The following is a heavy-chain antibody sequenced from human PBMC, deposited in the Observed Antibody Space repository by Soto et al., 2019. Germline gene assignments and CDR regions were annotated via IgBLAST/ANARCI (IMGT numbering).Heavy chain of an antibody. CDR1: GFTASSSA. V-gene: IGHV3-23*04. Sequence: EVQLVVSGGGLVQPGGSLTLSCEASGFTASSSAMGWVRRAPGKGLEWVSSINGADSVGTATTYYAESLKGRVTISRDHFKNTLYLQLNSLRPEDTAVYFCAKDGGDVPYYVDYGGQGALVTVSS. J-gene: IGHJ4*02. CDR2: INGADSVGTATT. CDR3: AKDGGDVPYYVDY. D-gene: IGHD3-16*01.